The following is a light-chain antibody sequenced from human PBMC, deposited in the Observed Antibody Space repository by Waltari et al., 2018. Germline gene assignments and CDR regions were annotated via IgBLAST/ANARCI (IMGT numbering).Light chain of an antibody. Sequence: QSALTQPPSASGSPGQSVTISCTGTSNDVAGYNYVSWYQQYPGKVPKLLIYEVNNRPSGVPDRFSGSKSGNTASLTVSGLQAEDDATYYCTSYAGINNLVFGTGTKVTVL. CDR1: SNDVAGYNY. V-gene: IGLV2-8*01. J-gene: IGLJ1*01. CDR3: TSYAGINNLV. CDR2: EVN.